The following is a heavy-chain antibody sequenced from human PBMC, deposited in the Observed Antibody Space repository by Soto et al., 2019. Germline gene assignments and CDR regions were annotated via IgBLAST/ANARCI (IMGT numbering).Heavy chain of an antibody. J-gene: IGHJ6*02. CDR1: GFTFSSYA. D-gene: IGHD6-13*01. Sequence: GGSLRLTCAASGFTFSSYAMSWVRQAPGEGLEWGSAISGSGGSTYYADSVKGRFTISRDNSKNTLYLQMNSLRAEDTAVYYCAKGGGYSRSRLHYYYYYGMDVWGQGTTVTVSS. CDR3: AKGGGYSRSRLHYYYYYGMDV. V-gene: IGHV3-23*01. CDR2: ISGSGGST.